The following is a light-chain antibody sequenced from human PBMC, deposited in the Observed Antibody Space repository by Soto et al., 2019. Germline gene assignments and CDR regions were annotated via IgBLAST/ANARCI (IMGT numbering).Light chain of an antibody. CDR3: SSYAGSISYV. Sequence: QSVLTQPPSASGSPGQSVTISCTGTSSDVGGYNYVSWYQQHPGKAPKLMIYEVSKRPSGVPDRFSGSTSGNTASLTVSGLQAEDEADYYCSSYAGSISYVFGTGTKVTVL. V-gene: IGLV2-8*01. CDR1: SSDVGGYNY. CDR2: EVS. J-gene: IGLJ1*01.